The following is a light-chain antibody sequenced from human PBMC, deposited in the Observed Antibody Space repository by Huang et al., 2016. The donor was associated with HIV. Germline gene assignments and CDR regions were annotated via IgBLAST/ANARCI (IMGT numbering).Light chain of an antibody. CDR2: LVY. V-gene: IGKV2-28*01. Sequence: DIVMTQSPLSLPVTPGETASISCRSSPRLLHSNGYSYLDWYLQKPGQSPQLLFYLVYNRASGVPDRFSGSGSGTEVTLKIGRVEAEDVGVYYCVQTLQTPWTFGQGTRVEL. CDR1: PRLLHSNGYSY. CDR3: VQTLQTPWT. J-gene: IGKJ1*01.